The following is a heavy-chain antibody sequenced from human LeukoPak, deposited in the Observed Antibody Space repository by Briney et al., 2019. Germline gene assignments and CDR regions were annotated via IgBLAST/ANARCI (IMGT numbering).Heavy chain of an antibody. CDR2: IYYSGST. Sequence: PSETLSLTCTVSGGSISSGGYYWSWIRQHPGKGLEWIGYIYYSGSTYYNPSLKSRVTISVDTSKNQFSLKLSSVTAADTAVYYCARVDVVVVAATFDPWGQGTLVTVSS. D-gene: IGHD2-15*01. V-gene: IGHV4-31*03. CDR1: GGSISSGGYY. CDR3: ARVDVVVVAATFDP. J-gene: IGHJ5*02.